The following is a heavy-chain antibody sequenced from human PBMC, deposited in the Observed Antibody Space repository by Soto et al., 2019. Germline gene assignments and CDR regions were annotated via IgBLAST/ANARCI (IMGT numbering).Heavy chain of an antibody. J-gene: IGHJ4*02. CDR2: IIPILGIA. CDR3: ARVILGAVAGPGFDY. Sequence: SVKVSCKASGGTFSSYTISWVRQAPGQGLEWMGRIIPILGIANYAQKFQGRVTITADKSTSTAYMELSSLRSEDTAVYYCARVILGAVAGPGFDYWGQGTLVTVSS. D-gene: IGHD6-19*01. V-gene: IGHV1-69*02. CDR1: GGTFSSYT.